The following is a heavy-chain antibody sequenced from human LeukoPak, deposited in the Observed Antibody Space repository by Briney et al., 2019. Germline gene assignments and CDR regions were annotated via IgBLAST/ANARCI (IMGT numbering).Heavy chain of an antibody. CDR1: GGSISSYY. V-gene: IGHV4-4*07. D-gene: IGHD2-2*01. CDR2: IHTSGST. Sequence: PSETLSLTCTVSGGSISSYYWLWIRQPAGKGLEWIGHIHTSGSTNYNPSLKSRVTMSVYTSKNQFSLKLSSVTAADTAVYYCARDPIQDIVVVSAAPRGYGMDVWGQGTTVTVSS. CDR3: ARDPIQDIVVVSAAPRGYGMDV. J-gene: IGHJ6*02.